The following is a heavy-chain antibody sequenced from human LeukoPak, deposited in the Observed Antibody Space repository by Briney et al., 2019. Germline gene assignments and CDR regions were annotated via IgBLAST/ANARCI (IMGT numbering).Heavy chain of an antibody. CDR2: ISSTGSYI. CDR3: ARDLSSSSTAYFQH. D-gene: IGHD6-6*01. CDR1: GFSLSSYM. Sequence: GGSLRLSCAASGFSLSSYMLNWVRQAPGKGLEWVSTISSTGSYIYYADSVKGRFTISRDNAKNSLYLQMNSLRAEDTAVYYCARDLSSSSTAYFQHWGQGTLVTVSS. V-gene: IGHV3-21*01. J-gene: IGHJ1*01.